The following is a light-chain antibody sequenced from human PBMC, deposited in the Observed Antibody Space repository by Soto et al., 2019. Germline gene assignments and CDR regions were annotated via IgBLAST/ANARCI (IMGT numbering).Light chain of an antibody. Sequence: EILMTQSPATLSVSPGERATLSCRASQSLSRNLAWYQQKPGQAPRLLIYGASTRASGIPARFSGSGSGTEFTLTISNLQSEDSALYYCQHYNDWPPAFTFGPGTKVDL. CDR1: QSLSRN. V-gene: IGKV3-15*01. J-gene: IGKJ3*01. CDR3: QHYNDWPPAFT. CDR2: GAS.